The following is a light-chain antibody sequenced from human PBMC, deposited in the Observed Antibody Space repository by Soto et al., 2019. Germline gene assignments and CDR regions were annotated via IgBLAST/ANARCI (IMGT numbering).Light chain of an antibody. CDR3: SSYTSGSSHYV. J-gene: IGLJ1*01. CDR1: SSNIGSNY. V-gene: IGLV1-47*02. Sequence: QSVLTQPPSASGTPGQRVTISCSGSSSNIGSNYVYWYQQFPGTTPKLLIFDDTQRASGVPDRVSGSKSGTSASLAISGLRSEDAADYYCSSYTSGSSHYVFGTGTKVTVL. CDR2: DDT.